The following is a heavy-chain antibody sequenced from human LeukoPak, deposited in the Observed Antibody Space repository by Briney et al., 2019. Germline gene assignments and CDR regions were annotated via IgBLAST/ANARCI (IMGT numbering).Heavy chain of an antibody. V-gene: IGHV3-23*01. Sequence: GGSLRLSCAASGFTFSSYAMSWVRQAPGKGLEWVSAISGSGGSTYYADSVKGRFTISRDNYKNTLYLQMNSLRAEDTAVYYCAHRGWDIVATIFLDYWGQGTLVTVSS. J-gene: IGHJ4*02. D-gene: IGHD5-12*01. CDR1: GFTFSSYA. CDR3: AHRGWDIVATIFLDY. CDR2: ISGSGGST.